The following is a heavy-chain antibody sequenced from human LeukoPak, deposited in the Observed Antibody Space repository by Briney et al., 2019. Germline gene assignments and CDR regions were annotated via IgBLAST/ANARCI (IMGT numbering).Heavy chain of an antibody. V-gene: IGHV3-9*01. D-gene: IGHD3-10*01. J-gene: IGHJ3*02. CDR1: GFTFDDYA. CDR3: ARRKGDSRGAFDI. CDR2: MTWNGGSI. Sequence: GGSLRLSCTASGFTFDDYAMHWVRQAPGKGLEWVSGMTWNGGSIGYVDSVKGRFTISRDNAKNSLYLQMSSLRAEDTALYYCARRKGDSRGAFDIWGQGTMVTVSS.